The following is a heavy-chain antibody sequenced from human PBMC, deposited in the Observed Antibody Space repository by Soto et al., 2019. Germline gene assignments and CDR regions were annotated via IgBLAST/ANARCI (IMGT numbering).Heavy chain of an antibody. Sequence: PSETLSLTCTVSCGSISNNSFYWGWIRQPPGRGLEWIGNIYHRGSPYYNPSLERRVIISVDASRNQYSLKLSSVTAADTAVYYCETDAVGTWIQLWSRDYWGQGNLFTVS. D-gene: IGHD5-18*01. V-gene: IGHV4-39*01. CDR3: ETDAVGTWIQLWSRDY. CDR1: CGSISNNSFY. CDR2: IYHRGSP. J-gene: IGHJ4*02.